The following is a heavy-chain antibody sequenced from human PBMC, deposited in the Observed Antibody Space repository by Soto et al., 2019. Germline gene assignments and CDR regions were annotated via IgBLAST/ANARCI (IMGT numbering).Heavy chain of an antibody. CDR3: ATWFDYGDYVGLNWFDP. J-gene: IGHJ5*02. CDR1: GGSISSGDYY. Sequence: SETLSLTCTVSGGSISSGDYYWSWIRQPPGKGLEWIGYIYYSGSTYHNPSLKSRVTISVDTSKNQFSLKLSSVTAADTAVYYCATWFDYGDYVGLNWFDPWGQGTLVTVSS. D-gene: IGHD4-17*01. CDR2: IYYSGST. V-gene: IGHV4-30-4*01.